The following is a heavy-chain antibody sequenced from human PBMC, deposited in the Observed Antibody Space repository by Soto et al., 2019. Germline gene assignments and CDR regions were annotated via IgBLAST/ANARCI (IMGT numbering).Heavy chain of an antibody. CDR3: ARRIAAAGLYYYYGMDV. D-gene: IGHD6-13*01. CDR1: GYSFTSYL. CDR2: IDPSDSYT. V-gene: IGHV5-10-1*01. J-gene: IGHJ6*02. Sequence: GESLKISCKGSGYSFTSYLISWVRQMPGKGLEWMGRIDPSDSYTNYSPSFQGHVTISADKSISTAYLQWSSLKASDTAMYYCARRIAAAGLYYYYGMDVWGQGTTVTVSS.